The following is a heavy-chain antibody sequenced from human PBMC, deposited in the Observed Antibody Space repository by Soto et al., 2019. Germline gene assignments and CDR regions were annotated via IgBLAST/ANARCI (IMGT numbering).Heavy chain of an antibody. V-gene: IGHV3-23*01. CDR1: GFSFSSYV. Sequence: PGGSLRLSCAASGFSFSSYVMSWVRQAPGKGLEWVSAIRGSGGSTYYADSVKGRFSISRDTSQSTLYLQMNSLRADDTAMYYCARWSYLDYWGQGTRVTVSS. CDR2: IRGSGGST. CDR3: ARWSYLDY. J-gene: IGHJ4*02. D-gene: IGHD3-3*01.